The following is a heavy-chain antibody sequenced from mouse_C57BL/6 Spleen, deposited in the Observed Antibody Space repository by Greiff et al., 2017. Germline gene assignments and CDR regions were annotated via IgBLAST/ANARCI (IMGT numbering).Heavy chain of an antibody. Sequence: EVQVVESGGGLVKPGGSLKLSCAASGFTFSDYGMHWVRQAPEKGLEWVAYISSGSSNIYYADTVKGRFTISRDNAKNTLFLQMTSLRAEDTAMYYCAGRLYFDYWGQGTTLTVSS. CDR3: AGRLYFDY. V-gene: IGHV5-17*01. CDR1: GFTFSDYG. J-gene: IGHJ2*01. CDR2: ISSGSSNI. D-gene: IGHD3-2*02.